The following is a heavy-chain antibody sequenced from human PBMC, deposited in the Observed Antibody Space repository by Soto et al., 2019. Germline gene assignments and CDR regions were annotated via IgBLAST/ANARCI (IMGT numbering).Heavy chain of an antibody. CDR3: AKGFLEWSAPDYYYYGMDV. CDR1: GVSFSGYY. CDR2: INHSGST. J-gene: IGHJ6*02. V-gene: IGHV4-34*01. D-gene: IGHD3-3*01. Sequence: SETLSLTCAVYGVSFSGYYWSWIRHAPGKGLEWIGEINHSGSTNYNPSLKSRVTISVDTSKNQFSLKLSSVTAADTAVYYCAKGFLEWSAPDYYYYGMDVWGQGTTVTVSS.